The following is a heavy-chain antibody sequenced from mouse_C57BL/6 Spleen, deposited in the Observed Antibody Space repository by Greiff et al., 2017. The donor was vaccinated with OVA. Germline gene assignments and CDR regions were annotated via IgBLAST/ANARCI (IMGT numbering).Heavy chain of an antibody. J-gene: IGHJ4*01. CDR3: TRQGFMGYAMDD. D-gene: IGHD1-1*01. V-gene: IGHV1-15*01. Sequence: QVQLQQSGAELVRPGASVTLSCKASGYTFTDYEMHWVKQTPVHGLEWIGAIDPETGGTAYNQKFKGKAILTADKSSSTAYMELRSLTSEDSAVYYCTRQGFMGYAMDDWGQGTSVTVSS. CDR1: GYTFTDYE. CDR2: IDPETGGT.